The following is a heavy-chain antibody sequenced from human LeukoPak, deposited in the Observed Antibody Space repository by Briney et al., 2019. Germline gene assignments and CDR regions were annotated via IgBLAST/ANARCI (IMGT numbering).Heavy chain of an antibody. V-gene: IGHV3-74*01. CDR2: INSDGSST. Sequence: PGGSLRLSCAASGLTFSSYWMHWVRQAPGKGLVRVSRINSDGSSTSYADSVKGRFTISRDNAKNSLYLQMNSLRAEDTALYYCAKDGYSYGYYYFDYWGQGTLVTVSS. J-gene: IGHJ4*02. CDR3: AKDGYSYGYYYFDY. D-gene: IGHD5-18*01. CDR1: GLTFSSYW.